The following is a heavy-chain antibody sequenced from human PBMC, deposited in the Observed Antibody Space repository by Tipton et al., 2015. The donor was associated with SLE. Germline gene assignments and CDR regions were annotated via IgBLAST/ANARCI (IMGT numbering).Heavy chain of an antibody. J-gene: IGHJ4*02. V-gene: IGHV4-34*01. CDR2: INHSGST. CDR3: ARFDSSGWYEGGFDY. Sequence: TLSLTCAVYGGSFSGYYWSWIRQPPGRGLEWLGEINHSGSTNYNPSLKSRVTISVDTSKNQFSLKLSSVTAADTAVSYYARFDSSGWYEGGFDYWGQGTLVTVSS. CDR1: GGSFSGYY. D-gene: IGHD6-19*01.